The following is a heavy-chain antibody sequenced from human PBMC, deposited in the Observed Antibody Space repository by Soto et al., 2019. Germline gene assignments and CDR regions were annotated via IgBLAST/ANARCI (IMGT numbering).Heavy chain of an antibody. CDR1: GYTFTSYG. Sequence: ASVKVSCKTSGYTFTSYGFSWVRQAPGQGLELMGWISAYDGKTTYAEKFQGRVTLTTDTSTSTAYMELRSLRSDDTAIYYCARDPHEFWTSYWFDPWGQGTPVTVS. D-gene: IGHD3-3*01. CDR3: ARDPHEFWTSYWFDP. CDR2: ISAYDGKT. J-gene: IGHJ5*02. V-gene: IGHV1-18*01.